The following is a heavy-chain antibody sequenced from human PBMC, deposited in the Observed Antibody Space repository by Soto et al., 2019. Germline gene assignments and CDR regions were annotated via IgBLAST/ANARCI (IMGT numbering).Heavy chain of an antibody. J-gene: IGHJ4*02. D-gene: IGHD2-2*01. CDR1: GDSITSGDYS. CDR3: TRGDYQYSIDD. Sequence: QLQLQESGSRLVKSSQTLSLTCTVSGDSITSGDYSWSWIRQPPGKGLEWLGYIYRTGTTHYSPSLKSRVSISQDRSKNQCSLELTSVTAADTAVYYCTRGDYQYSIDDWGQGTLVTVSS. CDR2: IYRTGTT. V-gene: IGHV4-30-2*01.